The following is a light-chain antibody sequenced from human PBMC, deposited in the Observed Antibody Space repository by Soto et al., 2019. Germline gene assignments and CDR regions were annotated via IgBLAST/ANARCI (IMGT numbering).Light chain of an antibody. V-gene: IGKV3D-20*02. CDR1: QSVGSSR. CDR2: GAS. J-gene: IGKJ4*01. CDR3: QQRSNWPLT. Sequence: EIVLTQSLGTLSLSPGERVTLSCRASQSVGSSRLAWYQQKPGQAPRLLICGASNRAAGIPARFSGSGSGTDFTLTISSLEPEDFAVYYCQQRSNWPLTFGGGTKVDIK.